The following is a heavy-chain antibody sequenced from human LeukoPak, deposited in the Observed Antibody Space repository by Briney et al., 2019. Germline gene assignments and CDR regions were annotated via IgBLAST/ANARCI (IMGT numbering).Heavy chain of an antibody. CDR3: AKDWVQLLPLYYFDY. J-gene: IGHJ4*02. D-gene: IGHD2-15*01. CDR1: GFTFSSYA. V-gene: IGHV3-23*01. Sequence: PGGSLRLSCAASGFTFSSYAMSWVRQAPGKGLEWVSAISGSGGSTCYADSVKGRFTISRDNSKNTLYLQMNSLRAEDTAVYYCAKDWVQLLPLYYFDYWGQGTLVTVSS. CDR2: ISGSGGST.